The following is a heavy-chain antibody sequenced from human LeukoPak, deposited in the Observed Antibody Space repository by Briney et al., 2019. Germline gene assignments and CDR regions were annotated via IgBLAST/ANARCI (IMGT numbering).Heavy chain of an antibody. CDR3: ARDRRYCSSTSCSHYYMDV. CDR1: GGSISSYY. D-gene: IGHD2-2*01. V-gene: IGHV4-4*07. J-gene: IGHJ6*03. Sequence: PSETLSLTCTVSGGSISSYYWSWIRQPAGKGLEWIGRIYTSGSTNYNPSLKSRVTMSVDTSNNQFSLKLSSVTAADTAVYYCARDRRYCSSTSCSHYYMDVWGKGTPVTISS. CDR2: IYTSGST.